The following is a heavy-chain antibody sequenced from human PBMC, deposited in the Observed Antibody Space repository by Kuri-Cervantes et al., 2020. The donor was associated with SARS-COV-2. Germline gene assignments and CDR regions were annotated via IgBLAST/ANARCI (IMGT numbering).Heavy chain of an antibody. CDR3: ARAGCSSSWDYYYYYYMDV. CDR1: GGSISSYY. J-gene: IGHJ6*03. CDR2: IYYSGST. Sequence: SETLSLTCTVSGGSISSYYWSWIRQPPGKGLEWIGYIYYSGSTNYNPSLKSRVTISVDTSKNQFSLKLSSVTAADTAVYYCARAGCSSSWDYYYYYYMDVWGKGTTVTVSS. D-gene: IGHD6-13*01. V-gene: IGHV4-59*01.